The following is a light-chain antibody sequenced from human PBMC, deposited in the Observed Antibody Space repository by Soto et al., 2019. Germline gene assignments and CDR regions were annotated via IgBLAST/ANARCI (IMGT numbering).Light chain of an antibody. CDR1: QTISQNY. V-gene: IGKV3-20*01. J-gene: IGKJ2*01. Sequence: ETVLTQSPGTLSLSPWDTVTLSCRAGQTISQNYLAWYQQKSGQAPRLLIYAASGRASGIPDRFSGSGSGTDFSLTTSRLEPEDSAVYYCQQYGTSPGTFGQGTKVDIK. CDR2: AAS. CDR3: QQYGTSPGT.